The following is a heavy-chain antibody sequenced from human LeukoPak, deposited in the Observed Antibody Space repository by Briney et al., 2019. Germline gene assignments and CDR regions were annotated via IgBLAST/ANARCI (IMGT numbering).Heavy chain of an antibody. Sequence: QPGGSLRLSCVASGFPFSSYWMTWVRQAPGKGLEWVANIKQDGSKKSYVDSVKGRFTISRDNAKNSLYLQMNSLRAEDTAVYYCARESTYYDFWSGYYRHYYYYGMDVWGQGTTVTVSS. CDR3: ARESTYYDFWSGYYRHYYYYGMDV. CDR2: IKQDGSKK. CDR1: GFPFSSYW. V-gene: IGHV3-7*01. J-gene: IGHJ6*02. D-gene: IGHD3-3*01.